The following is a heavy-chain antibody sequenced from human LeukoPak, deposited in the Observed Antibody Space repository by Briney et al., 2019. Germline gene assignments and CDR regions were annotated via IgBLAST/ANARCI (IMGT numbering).Heavy chain of an antibody. J-gene: IGHJ5*01. D-gene: IGHD6-19*01. CDR2: INPSGGST. V-gene: IGHV1-46*01. CDR3: TRVPGRAVAGTGGWFDI. Sequence: ASVKVSCKASGYTFTSYYMHWVRQAPGQGLEWMGIINPSGGSTSYAQKFQGRVRMTADKSTNTAYMDLSSLTSDDTAVYYCTRVPGRAVAGTGGWFDIWGQGTLVTVSS. CDR1: GYTFTSYY.